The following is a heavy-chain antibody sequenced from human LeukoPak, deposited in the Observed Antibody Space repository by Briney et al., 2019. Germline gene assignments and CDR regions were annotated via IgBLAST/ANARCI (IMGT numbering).Heavy chain of an antibody. D-gene: IGHD3-9*01. V-gene: IGHV2-5*01. CDR2: IYLNDDK. CDR1: GFSLSTSGVG. J-gene: IGHJ4*02. Sequence: KESGPTLVKPTQTLTLTCTFSGFSLSTSGVGVGWIRQPPGKALEWLALIYLNDDKRYSPSLKSRLTITKDTSKNQVVLTMTNMDPVDTATYYCAHRHHDILTGYYPLFDYWGQGTLVTVSS. CDR3: AHRHHDILTGYYPLFDY.